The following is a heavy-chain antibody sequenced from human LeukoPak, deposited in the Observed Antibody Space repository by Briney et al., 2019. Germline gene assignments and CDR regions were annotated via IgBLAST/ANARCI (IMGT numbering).Heavy chain of an antibody. D-gene: IGHD2-8*01. CDR2: IYSGGST. CDR1: GFTVSSNY. Sequence: PGGSLRLSCAASGFTVSSNYMSWVRQAPGKGLEWVSVIYSGGSTYYADSVKGRFTISRDNSKNTLYLQMNSLRAEDTAVYYCAKDADPSSFDYWGQGTLVTVSS. J-gene: IGHJ4*02. CDR3: AKDADPSSFDY. V-gene: IGHV3-66*02.